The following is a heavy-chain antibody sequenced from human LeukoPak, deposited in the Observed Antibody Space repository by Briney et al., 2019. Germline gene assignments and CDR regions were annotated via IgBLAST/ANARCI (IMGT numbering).Heavy chain of an antibody. D-gene: IGHD1-26*01. J-gene: IGHJ4*02. CDR1: GGSISSSSYY. V-gene: IGHV4-30-4*08. CDR2: IYYSGST. Sequence: KPSETLSLTCTVSGGSISSSSYYWGWIRQPPGKGLEWIGYIYYSGSTYYNPSLKSRVTISVDTSKNQFSLKLSSVTAADTAVYYCARDGGSYYGGFDYWGQGTLVTVSS. CDR3: ARDGGSYYGGFDY.